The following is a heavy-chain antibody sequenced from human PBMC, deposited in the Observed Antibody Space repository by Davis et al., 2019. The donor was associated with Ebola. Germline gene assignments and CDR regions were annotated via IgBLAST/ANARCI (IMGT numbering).Heavy chain of an antibody. V-gene: IGHV3-7*01. CDR2: IKQDGSEK. CDR1: GFTFSSYE. D-gene: IGHD4-17*01. CDR3: ARDDYGDYGYYYYYGMDV. Sequence: GESLKISCAASGFTFSSYEMNWVRQAPGKGLEWVANIKQDGSEKYYVDSVKGRFTISRDNAKNSLYLQMNSLRAEDTAVYYCARDDYGDYGYYYYYGMDVWGQGTTVTVSS. J-gene: IGHJ6*02.